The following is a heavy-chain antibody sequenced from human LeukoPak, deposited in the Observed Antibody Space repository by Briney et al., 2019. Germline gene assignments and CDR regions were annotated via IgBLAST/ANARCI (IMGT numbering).Heavy chain of an antibody. Sequence: PGGSLRLSCAASGFTFSSYAMSWVRQAPGKGLEWVSAISGSGGSTYYADSVKGRFTISRDNCKNTLYLQMNSLRAEDTAVYHCAKEDEADSSSWYGGDYWGEGTLVTVSS. CDR1: GFTFSSYA. V-gene: IGHV3-23*01. CDR2: ISGSGGST. J-gene: IGHJ4*02. D-gene: IGHD6-13*01. CDR3: AKEDEADSSSWYGGDY.